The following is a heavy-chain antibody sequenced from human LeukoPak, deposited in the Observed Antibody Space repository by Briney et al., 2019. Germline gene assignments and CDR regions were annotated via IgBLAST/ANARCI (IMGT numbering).Heavy chain of an antibody. V-gene: IGHV3-48*03. CDR3: ARVGVSAFITTDY. CDR1: EFTFSSYE. J-gene: IGHJ4*02. D-gene: IGHD3-3*01. CDR2: ISSSGSTI. Sequence: PGGSLRLSCAALEFTFSSYEMSWVGRAPGKGLEWVSYISSSGSTIYYADSGKGRFTISRDNAKNSLYLQMDSLRAEDTAVYYCARVGVSAFITTDYWGQGTLVTVSS.